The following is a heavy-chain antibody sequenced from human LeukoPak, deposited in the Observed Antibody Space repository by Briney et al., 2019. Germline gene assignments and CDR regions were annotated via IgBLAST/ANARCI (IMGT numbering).Heavy chain of an antibody. J-gene: IGHJ4*02. V-gene: IGHV1-2*02. CDR1: GYTFTSYY. D-gene: IGHD3-10*01. CDR2: SDPKSGAT. Sequence: ASVKVSCKTSGYTFTSYYIHWLRPAPGQRFEWMGWSDPKSGATKYEHFQGRVTMTRDTSISTAYMELSRLTSDDTAVYYCARGNFYDNKGYSPELRYWGQGTLVTVSS. CDR3: ARGNFYDNKGYSPELRY.